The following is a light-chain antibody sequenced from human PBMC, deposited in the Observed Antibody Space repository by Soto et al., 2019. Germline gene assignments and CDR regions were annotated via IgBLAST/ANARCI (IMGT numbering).Light chain of an antibody. J-gene: IGKJ5*01. CDR2: GAS. CDR3: QQYGSSPIP. Sequence: EIVLTQSPGTLSLSPGERATLSCRASQILSGNYLAWYQQKPGQAPRFLIYGASNRATGIPDRFSGGGSGTDFALTISRPEPEDSAVYYCQQYGSSPIPFGQGTRLEIK. CDR1: QILSGNY. V-gene: IGKV3-20*01.